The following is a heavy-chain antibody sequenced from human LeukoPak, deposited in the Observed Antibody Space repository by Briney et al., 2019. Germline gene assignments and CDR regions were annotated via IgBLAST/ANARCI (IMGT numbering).Heavy chain of an antibody. D-gene: IGHD5-18*01. CDR2: IIPILGIA. CDR1: GGAFSSHA. CDR3: ARLGSYGTYFDY. J-gene: IGHJ4*02. Sequence: GASVKVSCKASGGAFSSHAISWVRQAPGQGLEWMGRIIPILGIANYAQKFQGRVTITADESTGTAYMELSSLRSEDTAVYYCARLGSYGTYFDYWGQGTLVTVSS. V-gene: IGHV1-69*04.